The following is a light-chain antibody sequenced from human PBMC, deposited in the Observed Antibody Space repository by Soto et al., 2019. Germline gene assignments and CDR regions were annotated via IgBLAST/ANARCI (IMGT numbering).Light chain of an antibody. Sequence: EIVLTQSPGTLSLSPGERATLSCRSSQTLSRSYLAWYQQKPGQAPRLLISGASSRATGIPARFSGSGSGTDFTLTISSLEPEDFAVYYCQHRSIWPVSFGQGTRLEIK. CDR2: GAS. J-gene: IGKJ5*01. V-gene: IGKV3D-20*02. CDR1: QTLSRSY. CDR3: QHRSIWPVS.